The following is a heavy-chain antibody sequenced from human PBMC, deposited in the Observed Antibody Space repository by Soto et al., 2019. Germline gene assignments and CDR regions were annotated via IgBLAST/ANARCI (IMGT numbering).Heavy chain of an antibody. CDR2: IYSGGST. Sequence: EVQLVESGGGLVQPGGSLRLSCAASGFTVSSNCMSWVRQAPGKGLEWVSVIYSGGSTYYADSVKGRFTISRHNSKNTLYLQMNSLRAEDTAVYYCARGPGGYDFWSGYYPNAGGDNWGQGTLVTVSS. D-gene: IGHD3-3*01. CDR3: ARGPGGYDFWSGYYPNAGGDN. CDR1: GFTVSSNC. V-gene: IGHV3-53*04. J-gene: IGHJ4*02.